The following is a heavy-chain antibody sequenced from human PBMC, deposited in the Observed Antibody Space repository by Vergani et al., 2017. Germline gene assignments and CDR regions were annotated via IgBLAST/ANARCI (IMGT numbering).Heavy chain of an antibody. D-gene: IGHD3-16*01. V-gene: IGHV3-23*01. Sequence: VQLQESGPGLVKPSETLSLTCTVSGGSISSYYWSWIRQPPGKGLEWVSAISGSGGSTYYADSVKGRFTISRDNSKNTLYLQMNSLRAEDTAVYYCAKDLGTPWHLISVSFDYWGQGTLVTVSS. CDR3: AKDLGTPWHLISVSFDY. CDR2: ISGSGGST. CDR1: GGSISSYY. J-gene: IGHJ4*02.